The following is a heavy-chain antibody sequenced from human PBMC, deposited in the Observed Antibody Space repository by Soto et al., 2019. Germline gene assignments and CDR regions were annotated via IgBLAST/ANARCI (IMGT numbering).Heavy chain of an antibody. V-gene: IGHV4-38-2*01. CDR2: IYHSGST. D-gene: IGHD1-1*01. CDR1: GYSISSGYY. Sequence: SETLSRTCAVSGYSISSGYYLGWIRQPPGKGLEWIGSIYHSGSTYYNPSLKSRVTISVDTSKNQFSLKLSSVTAADTAVYYCASIPKLETKSIHWGQGTLVTVSS. J-gene: IGHJ4*02. CDR3: ASIPKLETKSIH.